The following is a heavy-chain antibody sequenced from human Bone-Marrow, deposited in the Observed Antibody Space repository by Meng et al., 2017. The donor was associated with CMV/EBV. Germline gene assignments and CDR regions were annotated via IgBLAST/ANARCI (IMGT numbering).Heavy chain of an antibody. CDR1: GFSFDDFA. Sequence: FGFSFDDFAMHWVRQAPGKGLEWFSLISWDGSSTYYADSVEGRFTISRDNSKNSLYLQMNTLRAEDTALYYCARDTGDFSNWIFDYWGQGTLVTVSS. V-gene: IGHV3-43D*04. CDR2: ISWDGSST. D-gene: IGHD1-1*01. J-gene: IGHJ4*02. CDR3: ARDTGDFSNWIFDY.